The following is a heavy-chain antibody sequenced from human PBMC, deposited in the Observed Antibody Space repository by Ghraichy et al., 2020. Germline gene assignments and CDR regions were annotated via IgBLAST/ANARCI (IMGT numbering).Heavy chain of an antibody. J-gene: IGHJ4*02. CDR3: ARGLMGSWYVYYFDS. V-gene: IGHV1-2*02. Sequence: ASVKVSCKTSGYTFTGYYIHWLRQAPGRSLEWMGWIKPNNGDTKFLDRFKGRVTLTRDTSVSTAYMEVSRLTSDDTAVYYCARGLMGSWYVYYFDSWGQGTQVTVSS. CDR2: IKPNNGDT. CDR1: GYTFTGYY. D-gene: IGHD6-13*01.